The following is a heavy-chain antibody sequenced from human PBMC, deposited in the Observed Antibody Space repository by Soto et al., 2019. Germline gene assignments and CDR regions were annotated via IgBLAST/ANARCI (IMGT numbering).Heavy chain of an antibody. CDR2: ISYSGST. V-gene: IGHV4-59*01. Sequence: ASETLSLTCTVSSDSISSYYWSWIRQPPGKRLEWIGYISYSGSTDYNPSLKSRVTISGDTSKNQFSLKVSSVTAADTAGYYCARGTSWQLPFDYWGQGTLVTVSS. CDR3: ARGTSWQLPFDY. D-gene: IGHD6-13*01. J-gene: IGHJ4*02. CDR1: SDSISSYY.